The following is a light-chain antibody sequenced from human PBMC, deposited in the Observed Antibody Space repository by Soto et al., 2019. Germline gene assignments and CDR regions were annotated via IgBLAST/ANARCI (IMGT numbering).Light chain of an antibody. CDR2: DAS. CDR1: QSISSW. V-gene: IGKV1-5*01. Sequence: DIQMTQSPSTLSASVGDRVTITCXASQSISSWLAWYQQKPGKAPKLLIYDASSLESGVPSRFSGSGSGTEFTLTISSLQPDDFATYYCQQYNSYSSTFGGGTKVEIK. CDR3: QQYNSYSST. J-gene: IGKJ4*01.